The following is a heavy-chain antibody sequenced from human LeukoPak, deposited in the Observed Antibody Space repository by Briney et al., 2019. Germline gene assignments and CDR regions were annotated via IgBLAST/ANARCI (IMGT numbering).Heavy chain of an antibody. Sequence: GGSLRLSCALSGFTFDDYALHWVGQAPGKGLEWVSLISGDGGSTYYADSVKGRFNISRDNSKNSLYLQMNSLRTEDTVLYYCAKLSASSWLGAFDIWGQGTMVTVSS. V-gene: IGHV3-43*02. J-gene: IGHJ3*02. D-gene: IGHD6-13*01. CDR1: GFTFDDYA. CDR2: ISGDGGST. CDR3: AKLSASSWLGAFDI.